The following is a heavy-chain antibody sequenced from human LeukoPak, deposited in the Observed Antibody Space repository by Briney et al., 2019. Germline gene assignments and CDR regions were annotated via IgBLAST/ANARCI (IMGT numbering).Heavy chain of an antibody. CDR3: AKSFRSTSLDY. J-gene: IGHJ4*02. Sequence: GGSLRLSCAASGFTFRSYGMTWVRQAPGKGLEWVSAISGSGDSTYYADSVKGRFTISRDNSRNTLYLQMNSLRAGDTAVYYCAKSFRSTSLDYWGQGTLVTVSS. CDR1: GFTFRSYG. CDR2: ISGSGDST. V-gene: IGHV3-23*01. D-gene: IGHD2-2*01.